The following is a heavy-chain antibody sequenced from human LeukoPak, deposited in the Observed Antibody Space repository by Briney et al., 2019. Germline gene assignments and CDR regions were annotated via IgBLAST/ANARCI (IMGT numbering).Heavy chain of an antibody. V-gene: IGHV3-15*01. J-gene: IGHJ4*02. D-gene: IGHD3-10*01. CDR1: GFTFNNAL. Sequence: PGGSLRLSGAASGFTFNNALMSWVRQAPGKGLEWVGHIKGEPDGGTTHYAAPVKGRFFISRDDSKNTLYLQMNSLKSDDTAVYYCTTDRGITIRPLFDYWGQGTLVTVSS. CDR2: IKGEPDGGTT. CDR3: TTDRGITIRPLFDY.